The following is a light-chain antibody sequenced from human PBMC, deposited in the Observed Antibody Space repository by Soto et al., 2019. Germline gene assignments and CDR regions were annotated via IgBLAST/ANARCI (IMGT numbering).Light chain of an antibody. CDR2: AAS. CDR3: QQLNSYLIT. CDR1: QGISSY. J-gene: IGKJ5*01. V-gene: IGKV1-9*01. Sequence: DIQLTQSPSFLSASVGDRVTITCRASQGISSYLAWYQQKPGKAPKLLIYAASTLQSGVPSRFSGSGSGTEFTLTIRSLQPEDFATYYCQQLNSYLITFGQGTRLENK.